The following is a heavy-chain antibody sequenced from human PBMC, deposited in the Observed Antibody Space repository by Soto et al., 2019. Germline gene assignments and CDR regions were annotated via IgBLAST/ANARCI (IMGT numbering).Heavy chain of an antibody. CDR2: ISAYTGNT. CDR1: CYTFTSFS. V-gene: IGHV1-18*01. D-gene: IGHD6-13*01. J-gene: IGHJ3*02. CDR3: ARVLGYSSSSCRNSGFDI. Sequence: ASLKGSFKAACYTFTSFSSILWRHAPVQWGELMGVISAYTGNTNYAQRLQCRGTITTDTSTNTAYMELRGLRSDDTAVYYCARVLGYSSSSCRNSGFDIWGPGTTVTVSS.